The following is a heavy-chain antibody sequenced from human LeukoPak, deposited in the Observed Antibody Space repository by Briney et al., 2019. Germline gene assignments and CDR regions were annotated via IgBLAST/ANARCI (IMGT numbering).Heavy chain of an antibody. J-gene: IGHJ4*02. D-gene: IGHD3-22*01. CDR2: IIPIFGTA. Sequence: SVTVSCKASGGTFSSYAISWVRQAPGQGLEWMGGIIPIFGTANYAQKFQGRVTITADESTSTAYMELSSLRSEDTAVYYCARGFSSGYFYFDYWGQGTLVTVSS. CDR1: GGTFSSYA. V-gene: IGHV1-69*13. CDR3: ARGFSSGYFYFDY.